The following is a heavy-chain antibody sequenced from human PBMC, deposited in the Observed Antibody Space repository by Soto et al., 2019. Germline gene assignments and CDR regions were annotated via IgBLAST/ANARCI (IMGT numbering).Heavy chain of an antibody. CDR1: GGTFSSYA. CDR2: IIPIFGTA. CDR3: ARQGVVTMVRGVIMGEFDY. V-gene: IGHV1-69*13. Sequence: VKVSCKASGGTFSSYAISWVRQAPGQGLEWMGGIIPIFGTANYAQKFQGRVTITADKSTSTAYMELSSLRSEDTAVYYCARQGVVTMVRGVIMGEFDYWGQGTLVTVSS. D-gene: IGHD3-10*01. J-gene: IGHJ4*02.